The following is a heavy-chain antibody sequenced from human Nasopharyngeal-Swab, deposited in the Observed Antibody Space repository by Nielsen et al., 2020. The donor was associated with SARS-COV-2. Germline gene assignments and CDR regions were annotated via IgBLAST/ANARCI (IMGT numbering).Heavy chain of an antibody. CDR3: ARTILSSSPEEGFDY. D-gene: IGHD6-6*01. V-gene: IGHV3-21*01. J-gene: IGHJ4*02. Sequence: VRQAPGKGLEWVSSISSSSSYIYYADSVKGRFTISRDNAKNSPYLQMNSLRAEDTAVYYCARTILSSSPEEGFDYWGQGTLVTVSS. CDR2: ISSSSSYI.